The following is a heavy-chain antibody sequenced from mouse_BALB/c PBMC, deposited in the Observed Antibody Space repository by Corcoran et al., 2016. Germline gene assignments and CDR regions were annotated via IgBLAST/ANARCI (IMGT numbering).Heavy chain of an antibody. CDR3: AIEAPGGNPLDY. D-gene: IGHD2-1*01. Sequence: EVQLQQSGPELVKPGASVKMSCKASGYTFTSYVMHWVIQKPGQGLEWIGYIYPYNDGTRYNEKFKGKATLSSDNSSSTAYMELSSLTSEDYEVYFCAIEAPGGNPLDYWFQGSTFTASS. CDR1: GYTFTSYV. J-gene: IGHJ2*01. CDR2: IYPYNDGT. V-gene: IGHV1S136*01.